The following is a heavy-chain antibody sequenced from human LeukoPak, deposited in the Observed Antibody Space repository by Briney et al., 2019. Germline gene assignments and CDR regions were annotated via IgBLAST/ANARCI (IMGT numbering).Heavy chain of an antibody. D-gene: IGHD4-17*01. CDR1: GDSVSSSPYY. CDR2: IYYSGST. J-gene: IGHJ3*02. V-gene: IGHV4-61*01. CDR3: ARDCQGDDYGDYACAFDI. Sequence: SETLSLTCTVSGDSVSSSPYYWSWIRQPPGTGLEWIGYIYYSGSTNYNPSLKSRVTISVDTSKNQFSLKLSSVTAADTAVYYCARDCQGDDYGDYACAFDIWGQGTMVTVSS.